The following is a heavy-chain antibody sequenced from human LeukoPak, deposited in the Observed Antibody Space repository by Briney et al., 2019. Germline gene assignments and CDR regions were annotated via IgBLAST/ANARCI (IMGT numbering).Heavy chain of an antibody. D-gene: IGHD4-17*01. CDR1: GFTFSNYW. CDR2: IKEDGSEK. J-gene: IGHJ4*02. V-gene: IGHV3-7*01. Sequence: GGSLRLSCAASGFTFSNYWMSWVRQAPGKGLEWVANIKEDGSEKYYVESVKGRFTISRDNAKTSLYLQMNSLRAEDTAVYYCAREPQNYGDYRFDYWGQGTLVTVSS. CDR3: AREPQNYGDYRFDY.